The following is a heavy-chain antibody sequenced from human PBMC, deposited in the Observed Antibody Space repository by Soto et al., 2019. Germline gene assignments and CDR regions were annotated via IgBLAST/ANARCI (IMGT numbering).Heavy chain of an antibody. CDR2: ISWDGGST. D-gene: IGHD4-17*01. V-gene: IGHV3-43*01. CDR1: GFTFDDYT. Sequence: GGSLRLSCAASGFTFDDYTMHWVRQAPGKGLEWVSLISWDGGSTYYADSVKGRFTISRDNSKNSLYLQMNSLRTEDTALYYCAKDMIDDYGGNSRVAHYYGMDVWGQGTTVTVSS. CDR3: AKDMIDDYGGNSRVAHYYGMDV. J-gene: IGHJ6*02.